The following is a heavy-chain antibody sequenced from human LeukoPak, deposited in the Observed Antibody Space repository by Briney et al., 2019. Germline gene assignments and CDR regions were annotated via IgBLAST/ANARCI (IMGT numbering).Heavy chain of an antibody. V-gene: IGHV3-30*18. Sequence: GGTLTLSCAASGFTFSNCCMQCFRQAPGKGPVWVVGISYDGTLQFYAGSVKGRFTISRDNSKNTLYLQMNSLRAEDTALYYCAKETIPVGGPNYFDYWGQGILVTVSS. CDR2: ISYDGTLQ. J-gene: IGHJ4*02. CDR1: GFTFSNCC. CDR3: AKETIPVGGPNYFDY. D-gene: IGHD6-19*01.